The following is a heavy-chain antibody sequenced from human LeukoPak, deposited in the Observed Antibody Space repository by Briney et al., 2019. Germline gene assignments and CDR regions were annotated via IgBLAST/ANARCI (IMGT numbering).Heavy chain of an antibody. CDR3: ARARTLYFFDY. J-gene: IGHJ4*02. CDR2: IYNSGTT. Sequence: PSETLSLTCTVSGVSISSYYWSWIRQSPGKGLEWIGYIYNSGTTDYNPSLKSRVTISVDTSKNQFSLKLTSVTAADTALYYCARARTLYFFDYWGQGILVTVSS. D-gene: IGHD1/OR15-1a*01. CDR1: GVSISSYY. V-gene: IGHV4-59*01.